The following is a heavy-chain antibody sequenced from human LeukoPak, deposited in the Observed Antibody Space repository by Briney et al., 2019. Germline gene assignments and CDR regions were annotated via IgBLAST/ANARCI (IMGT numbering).Heavy chain of an antibody. CDR2: ISAYNGNT. CDR1: GYTFTGYY. J-gene: IGHJ4*02. CDR3: AREVGVTEEYYFDY. D-gene: IGHD2-21*02. V-gene: IGHV1-18*04. Sequence: ASVKVSCKASGYTFTGYYMHWVQQAPGQGLEWMGWISAYNGNTNYAQKLQGRVTMTTDTSTSTAYMELRSLRSDDTAVYYCAREVGVTEEYYFDYWGQGTLVTVSS.